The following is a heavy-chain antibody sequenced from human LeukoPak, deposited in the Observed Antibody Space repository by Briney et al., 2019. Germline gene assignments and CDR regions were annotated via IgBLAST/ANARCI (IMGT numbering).Heavy chain of an antibody. Sequence: ASVKVSCKASGYTFTSYDINWVRQAPGQGLEWMGWISAYNGNTNYAQKLQGRVTMTTDTSTSTAYMELRSLRSDDTAVYYCARGGYYDSSGYYHFDYWGQGTLVTVSS. J-gene: IGHJ4*02. CDR2: ISAYNGNT. CDR3: ARGGYYDSSGYYHFDY. CDR1: GYTFTSYD. V-gene: IGHV1-18*01. D-gene: IGHD3-22*01.